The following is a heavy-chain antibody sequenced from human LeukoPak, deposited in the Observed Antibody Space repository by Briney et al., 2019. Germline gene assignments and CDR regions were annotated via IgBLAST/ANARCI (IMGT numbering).Heavy chain of an antibody. CDR1: GFTFSSYS. CDR3: ARGRSSYDRNDAFDI. Sequence: GGSLRLSCAASGFTFSSYSMNWVRQAPGKGLEWVSSISSSSSYIYYADSVKGRFTISRDNAKNSLYLQMNSLRAEDTAVYYCARGRSSYDRNDAFDIWSQGTMVTVSS. CDR2: ISSSSSYI. D-gene: IGHD5-12*01. V-gene: IGHV3-21*01. J-gene: IGHJ3*02.